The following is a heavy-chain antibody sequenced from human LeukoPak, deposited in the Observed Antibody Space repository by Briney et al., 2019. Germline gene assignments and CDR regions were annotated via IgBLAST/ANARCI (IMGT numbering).Heavy chain of an antibody. D-gene: IGHD3-10*01. J-gene: IGHJ5*02. CDR2: IKQDGSEK. V-gene: IGHV3-7*03. CDR1: GFTLSSYW. Sequence: TGGSLRLSCAASGFTLSSYWMSWVRQAPGKGLEWVANIKQDGSEKYYVDSVKGRFAISRDNAKNSLYLQMNSLRAEDTALYYCAREGLLWFGELSPNWFDPWGQGTLVTVSS. CDR3: AREGLLWFGELSPNWFDP.